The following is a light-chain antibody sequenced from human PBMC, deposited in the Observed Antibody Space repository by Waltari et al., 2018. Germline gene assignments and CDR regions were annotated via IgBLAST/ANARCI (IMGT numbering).Light chain of an antibody. CDR3: QQYLDWPRHLT. CDR1: QSVNTN. V-gene: IGKV3-15*01. J-gene: IGKJ4*01. CDR2: GAF. Sequence: EIVMTQSPVTLSVSPGERGTLSCRASQSVNTNLAWYQQKPGQAPRLLIFGAFTRAAGVPVRFSGSGSGTDFTLTISSLQSEDFALYYCQQYLDWPRHLTFGGVTKVEFK.